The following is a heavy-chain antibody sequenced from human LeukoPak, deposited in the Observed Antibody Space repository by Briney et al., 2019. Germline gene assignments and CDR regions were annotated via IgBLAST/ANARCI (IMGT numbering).Heavy chain of an antibody. V-gene: IGHV4-59*13. J-gene: IGHJ4*02. CDR1: GGSFSSYY. D-gene: IGHD4-17*01. CDR3: ARGTVTMDY. Sequence: PSETLSLTCTVSGGSFSSYYWSWVRQPPGKGLEWIGYVYYSGSTKYNPALKSRVTISKDSTKNHFSLNLRSVTAADAAVYYCARGTVTMDYWGRGTLVTVSS. CDR2: VYYSGST.